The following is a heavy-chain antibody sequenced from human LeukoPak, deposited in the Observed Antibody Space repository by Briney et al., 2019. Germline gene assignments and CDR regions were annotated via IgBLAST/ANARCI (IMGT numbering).Heavy chain of an antibody. J-gene: IGHJ4*02. V-gene: IGHV1-18*04. CDR1: GYTFTSFG. Sequence: ASLKLSCKPSGYTFTSFGISWVRQAPGQGLEWMGWIGAYNGDTNYAEKFQGRVTMTTDTSTSTAYMDLRSLRSDDTAVYYCTRDHCRGDNCPSFDYWGQGTLVTVSS. D-gene: IGHD2-15*01. CDR3: TRDHCRGDNCPSFDY. CDR2: IGAYNGDT.